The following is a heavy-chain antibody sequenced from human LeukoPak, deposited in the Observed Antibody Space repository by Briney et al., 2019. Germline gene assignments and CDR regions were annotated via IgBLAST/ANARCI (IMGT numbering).Heavy chain of an antibody. D-gene: IGHD3-22*01. V-gene: IGHV3-23*01. J-gene: IGHJ4*02. CDR1: RFTFSSYA. Sequence: GGSLRLSCAASRFTFSSYAMSWVRQAPGKGLEWVSAISGSGGSTYYADSVKGRFTISRDNSKNTLYLQMNSLRAEDTAVYYCAKDMTMIVVVSLFDYWGQGTLVTVSS. CDR3: AKDMTMIVVVSLFDY. CDR2: ISGSGGST.